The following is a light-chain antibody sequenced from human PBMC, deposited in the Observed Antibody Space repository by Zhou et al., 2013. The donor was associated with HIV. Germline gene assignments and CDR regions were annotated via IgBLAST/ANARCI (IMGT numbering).Light chain of an antibody. J-gene: IGKJ2*01. V-gene: IGKV1-5*03. Sequence: DIQMTQSPSTLSASVGDRVTITCRASQSISSWLAWYQQKPGKAPKLLIYEASSLESGVPSRVSGSGSGTEFTLTISSLQPDDSATYFCQQAKSFPRTFGQGPSWRSN. CDR2: EAS. CDR1: QSISSW. CDR3: QQAKSFPRT.